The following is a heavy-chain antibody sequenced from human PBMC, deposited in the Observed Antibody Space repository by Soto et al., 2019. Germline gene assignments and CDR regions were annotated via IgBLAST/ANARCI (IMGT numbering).Heavy chain of an antibody. V-gene: IGHV3-21*01. D-gene: IGHD2-2*03. CDR3: ARDIESLDIVVVPADINAFEI. Sequence: GGSLRLSCAASGFTFSSYSMNWVRQAPGKGLEWVSSISSSSSYIYYADSVKGRFTISRDNAKNSLYLQMNSLRAEDTAVYYCARDIESLDIVVVPADINAFEIWGQGTMVT. J-gene: IGHJ3*02. CDR1: GFTFSSYS. CDR2: ISSSSSYI.